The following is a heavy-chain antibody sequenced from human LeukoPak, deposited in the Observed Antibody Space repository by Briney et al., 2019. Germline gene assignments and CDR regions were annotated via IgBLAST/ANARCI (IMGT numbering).Heavy chain of an antibody. V-gene: IGHV3-21*01. J-gene: IGHJ4*02. D-gene: IGHD1-1*01. Sequence: PGGSLRLSCAASGFTFSSYAMSWVRQAPGKGLEWVSSISSSSSYIYYADSVKGRLTISRDNAKNSLYLQMNSLRAEDTAVYYCARAELEHDYWGQGTLVTVSS. CDR1: GFTFSSYA. CDR3: ARAELEHDY. CDR2: ISSSSSYI.